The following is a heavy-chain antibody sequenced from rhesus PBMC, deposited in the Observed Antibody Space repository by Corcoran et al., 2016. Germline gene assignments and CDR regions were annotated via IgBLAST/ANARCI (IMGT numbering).Heavy chain of an antibody. CDR1: GFTFRSYG. V-gene: IGHV3-54*02. J-gene: IGHJ6*01. CDR2: ISYDGSKK. CDR3: ARARGSGSWKNGVDS. D-gene: IGHD6-25*01. Sequence: EEQLVESGGGLVQPGGSLRLSCVASGFTFRSYGMQWVRQAPGKGLAWVALISYDGSKKYYADSGKYLFNGSRDNSKNSLYLQMNNLKFEDTAVFYCARARGSGSWKNGVDSWGQGAVVTVSS.